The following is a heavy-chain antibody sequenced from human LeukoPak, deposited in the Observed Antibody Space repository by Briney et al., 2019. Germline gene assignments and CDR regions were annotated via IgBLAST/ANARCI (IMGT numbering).Heavy chain of an antibody. CDR3: ARAGYSGYDYDY. CDR1: GGSISSYY. Sequence: PSETLSLTCTVSGGSISSYYWSWIRQPPGKGLEWIGYIYYSGSTNYNPSLKSRVTISVDTSKIQFSLKLSSVTAADTAVYYCARAGYSGYDYDYWGQGTLVTVSS. J-gene: IGHJ4*02. CDR2: IYYSGST. D-gene: IGHD5-12*01. V-gene: IGHV4-59*01.